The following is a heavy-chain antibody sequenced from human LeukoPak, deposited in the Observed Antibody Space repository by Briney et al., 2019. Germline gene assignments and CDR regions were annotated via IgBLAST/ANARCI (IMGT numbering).Heavy chain of an antibody. CDR2: IYSGGST. J-gene: IGHJ4*02. CDR3: AKGHTYYDFWSGYWEY. Sequence: GRSLRLSCAASGFTVSSNYMSWVRQAPGKGLEWVSVIYSGGSTYYADSVKGRFTISRDNSKNTLYLQMNSLRAEDTAVYYCAKGHTYYDFWSGYWEYWGQGTLVTVSS. V-gene: IGHV3-53*01. D-gene: IGHD3-3*01. CDR1: GFTVSSNY.